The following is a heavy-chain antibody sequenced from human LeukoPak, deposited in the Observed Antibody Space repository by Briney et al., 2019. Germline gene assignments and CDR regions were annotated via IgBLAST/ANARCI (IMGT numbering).Heavy chain of an antibody. D-gene: IGHD5-12*01. CDR2: ICYSGST. CDR1: GGSISSGDYY. CDR3: AREDIVERAFDI. Sequence: SETLSLTCTVSGGSISSGDYYWSWIRQPPGKGLEWIGYICYSGSTYYNPSLKSRVTISVDTSKNQFSLKLSSVTAADTAVYYCAREDIVERAFDIWGQGTMVTVSS. J-gene: IGHJ3*02. V-gene: IGHV4-30-4*01.